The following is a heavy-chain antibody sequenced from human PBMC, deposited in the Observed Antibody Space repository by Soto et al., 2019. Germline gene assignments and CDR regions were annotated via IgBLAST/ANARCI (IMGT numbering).Heavy chain of an antibody. Sequence: SGGSLRLSCAASGFTFSSYSMNWVRQAPGKGLEWVSSISSSSSYIYYADSVKGRFTISRDNAKNSLYLQMNSLRAEDTAVYYCAREGVGEDFDYWGQGTLVTVSS. CDR1: GFTFSSYS. CDR3: AREGVGEDFDY. CDR2: ISSSSSYI. D-gene: IGHD3-16*01. V-gene: IGHV3-21*01. J-gene: IGHJ4*02.